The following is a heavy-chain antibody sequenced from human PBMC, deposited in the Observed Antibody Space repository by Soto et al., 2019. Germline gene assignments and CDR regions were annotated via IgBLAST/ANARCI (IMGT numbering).Heavy chain of an antibody. CDR3: AGFYDGGVYYRSAH. D-gene: IGHD3-22*01. Sequence: QVQLVESGGGVVQPGRSLRLSCAASGFTLGNYAMHWVRQAPGKGLEWVAVISYDGSNKYCADSVKGRFTISRDNPKNSLYLQMNSRRAENRVLYYCAGFYDGGVYYRSAHGGQEPLFTVSS. CDR1: GFTLGNYA. CDR2: ISYDGSNK. V-gene: IGHV3-30-3*01. J-gene: IGHJ4*02.